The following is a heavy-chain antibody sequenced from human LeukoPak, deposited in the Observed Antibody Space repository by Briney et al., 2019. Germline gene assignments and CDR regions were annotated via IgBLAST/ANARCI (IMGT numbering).Heavy chain of an antibody. D-gene: IGHD3-22*01. CDR3: ARPGVYYDSSGYRGAFDI. V-gene: IGHV4-59*12. CDR2: IYNSGNT. Sequence: SETLSLTCTVSGGSISIYYWSWIRQPPGKGLEWIGYIYNSGNTNYNPSFKSRVTISEDTPKNQFSLKLSSVTAADTAVYYCARPGVYYDSSGYRGAFDIWGQGTMVTVSS. CDR1: GGSISIYY. J-gene: IGHJ3*02.